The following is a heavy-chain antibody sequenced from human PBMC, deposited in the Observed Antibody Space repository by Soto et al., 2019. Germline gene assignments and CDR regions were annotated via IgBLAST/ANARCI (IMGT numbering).Heavy chain of an antibody. CDR2: VGASATSR. CDR1: GFIFSNYG. D-gene: IGHD2-2*01. V-gene: IGHV3-48*02. J-gene: IGHJ4*02. CDR3: AGALLLGGSSSWGFNY. Sequence: EVQLVESGGGLVQPGGSLRLSCAASGFIFSNYGMHWVRQAPGTGLEWISYVGASATSRYYADSVKGRFTISRDNAKNSLYLQMTSLRDDDTAVYYCAGALLLGGSSSWGFNYWGQGSLVTVSS.